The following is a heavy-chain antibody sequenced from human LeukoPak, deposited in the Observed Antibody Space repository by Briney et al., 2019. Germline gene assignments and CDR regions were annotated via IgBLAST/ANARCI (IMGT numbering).Heavy chain of an antibody. V-gene: IGHV1-69*05. Sequence: SVKVSCKASGGTFSGYAISWVRQAPGQGLEWMGGIIPIFGTANYAQKFQGRVTITTDESTSTAYMELSSLRSEDTAVYYCANLGTVSGAFDIWGQGTMVTVSS. J-gene: IGHJ3*02. D-gene: IGHD3-16*01. CDR3: ANLGTVSGAFDI. CDR2: IIPIFGTA. CDR1: GGTFSGYA.